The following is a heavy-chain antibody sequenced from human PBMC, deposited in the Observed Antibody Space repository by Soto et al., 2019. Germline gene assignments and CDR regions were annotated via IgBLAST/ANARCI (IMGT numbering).Heavy chain of an antibody. Sequence: SETLSLTCIVSGDSISSSSYSWSWIRQPPGKGLEWIGYIYHSGSTYYNPSLKSRVTISVDRSKNQFSLKLSSVTAADTAVYYCARVPDRWGQGTLVTVSS. D-gene: IGHD2-2*01. V-gene: IGHV4-30-2*01. CDR3: ARVPDR. CDR1: GDSISSSSYS. J-gene: IGHJ5*02. CDR2: IYHSGST.